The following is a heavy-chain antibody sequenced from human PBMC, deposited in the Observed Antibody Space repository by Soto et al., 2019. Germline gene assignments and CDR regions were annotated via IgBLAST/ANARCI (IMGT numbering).Heavy chain of an antibody. CDR2: INHSGST. J-gene: IGHJ4*02. CDR3: ARGGPKTGYNPSFDY. Sequence: SETLSLTCAVYGGSFSGYYWSWIRQPPGKGLEWIGEINHSGSTNYNPSLKSRVTISVDTSKNQFSLKLSSVTAADTAVYYCARGGPKTGYNPSFDYLGQGTLVTVSS. CDR1: GGSFSGYY. V-gene: IGHV4-34*01. D-gene: IGHD3-9*01.